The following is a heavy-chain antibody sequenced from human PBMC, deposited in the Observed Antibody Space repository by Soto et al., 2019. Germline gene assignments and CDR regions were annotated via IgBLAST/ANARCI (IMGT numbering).Heavy chain of an antibody. CDR3: ARSNSRYYYYYGMDV. CDR1: GYSFTSYW. V-gene: IGHV5-51*01. D-gene: IGHD4-4*01. Sequence: GESLKISCKGSGYSFTSYWIGWVRQMPGKGLEWMGIIYPGDSDTRYSPSFQGQVTITADKSISTAYLQWSSLKASDTAMYYCARSNSRYYYYYGMDVWGQGTTVTVSS. CDR2: IYPGDSDT. J-gene: IGHJ6*02.